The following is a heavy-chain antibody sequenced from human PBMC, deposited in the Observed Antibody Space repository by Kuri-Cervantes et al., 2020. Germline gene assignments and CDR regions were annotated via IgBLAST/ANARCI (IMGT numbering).Heavy chain of an antibody. CDR3: ARASLGYCSSTSCSPFDY. Sequence: AETLSLTCAVYGGSFSGYYWSWIRQPPGKGLEWIGEINHSGSTNYNPSLKSRVTISPDTSKNQFSLKLSSVTAADTAVYSCARASLGYCSSTSCSPFDYWGQGTLVTVSS. V-gene: IGHV4-34*01. CDR2: INHSGST. CDR1: GGSFSGYY. D-gene: IGHD2-2*01. J-gene: IGHJ4*02.